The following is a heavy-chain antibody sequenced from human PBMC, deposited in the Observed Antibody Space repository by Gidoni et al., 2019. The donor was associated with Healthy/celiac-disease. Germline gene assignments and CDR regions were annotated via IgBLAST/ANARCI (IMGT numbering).Heavy chain of an antibody. Sequence: QVQLQQWGAGLLKPSETLSLPCAVYGGSFSGYYWSWIRQPPGKGLEWIGEINHSGSTNYNPSLKSRVTISVDTSKNQFSLKLSSVTDADTAVYYCAREGSAEYGGNSLIPWGQGTLVTVSS. CDR1: GGSFSGYY. CDR3: AREGSAEYGGNSLIP. J-gene: IGHJ5*02. CDR2: INHSGST. V-gene: IGHV4-34*01. D-gene: IGHD2-21*02.